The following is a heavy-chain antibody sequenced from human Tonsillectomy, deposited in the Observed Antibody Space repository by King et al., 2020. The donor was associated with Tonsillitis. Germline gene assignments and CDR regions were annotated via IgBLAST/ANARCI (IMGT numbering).Heavy chain of an antibody. Sequence: LQLQESGSGLVKPSQTLSLTCAVSGGSISSGGYSWSWIRQPPGKGLEWIGYIYHSGSTYYNPSLKSRVTISVDRSKKEFSLKLSSVTAADTAVYYCARYSDYYGMDVWGQGTTVTVSS. CDR1: GGSISSGGYS. D-gene: IGHD2-15*01. V-gene: IGHV4-30-2*01. J-gene: IGHJ6*02. CDR2: IYHSGST. CDR3: ARYSDYYGMDV.